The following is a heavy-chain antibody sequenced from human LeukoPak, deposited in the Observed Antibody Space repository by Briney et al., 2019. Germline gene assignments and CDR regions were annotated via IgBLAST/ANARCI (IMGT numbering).Heavy chain of an antibody. V-gene: IGHV3-7*03. J-gene: IGHJ4*02. D-gene: IGHD2-2*01. Sequence: GGSLRLSCAASGFTFSSYWMSWVRQAPGKGLEWVANIKQDGSEKYYVDSVKGRFTISRDSAKNSLYLQMNSLRAEDTAVYYCARVLGYCSSTSCYHFDYWGQGALVTVSS. CDR2: IKQDGSEK. CDR3: ARVLGYCSSTSCYHFDY. CDR1: GFTFSSYW.